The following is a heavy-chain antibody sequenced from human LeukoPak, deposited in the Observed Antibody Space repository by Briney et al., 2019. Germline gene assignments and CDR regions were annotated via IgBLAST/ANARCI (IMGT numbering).Heavy chain of an antibody. CDR1: GFTFSSYA. J-gene: IGHJ4*02. CDR3: AKPTTMVRGVQPDY. V-gene: IGHV3-23*01. Sequence: GGSLRLSCAAPGFTFSSYAMSWVRQAPGKGLEWVSAISGSGGSTYYADSVKGRFTISRDNSKNTLYLQMNSLRAEDTAVYYCAKPTTMVRGVQPDYWGQGTLVTVSS. D-gene: IGHD3-10*01. CDR2: ISGSGGST.